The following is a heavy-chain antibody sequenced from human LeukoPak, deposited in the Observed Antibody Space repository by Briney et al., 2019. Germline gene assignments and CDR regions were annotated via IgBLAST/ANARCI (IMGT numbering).Heavy chain of an antibody. CDR3: AKALSSIATRPLDY. J-gene: IGHJ4*02. V-gene: IGHV3-23*01. CDR1: GFTFDSYG. CDR2: ISGSGGNT. Sequence: PGGSLRLSCAASGFTFDSYGMSWVRQAPGKGLEWVSAISGSGGNTYYADSVKSRFTISRDSSKNTLYLQMSSLRAEDTAVYYCAKALSSIATRPLDYWGQGTLVTVSS. D-gene: IGHD6-6*01.